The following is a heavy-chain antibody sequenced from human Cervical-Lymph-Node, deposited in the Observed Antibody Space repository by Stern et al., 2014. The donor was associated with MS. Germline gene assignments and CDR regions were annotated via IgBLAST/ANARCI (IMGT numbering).Heavy chain of an antibody. V-gene: IGHV1-24*01. CDR3: ATDRDDFRSGYSAPTKGYGLDL. Sequence: VQLVESGAEVKKPGASVKVSCKVSGYTLTELSMHWVRPAPGKGLEWMGGFDPEDGETVYAQKVQGRLTMTEDTSTDTAYMELSSLRSEDTAVYYCATDRDDFRSGYSAPTKGYGLDLWGQGTTVSVTS. CDR1: GYTLTELS. CDR2: FDPEDGET. D-gene: IGHD3-3*01. J-gene: IGHJ6*02.